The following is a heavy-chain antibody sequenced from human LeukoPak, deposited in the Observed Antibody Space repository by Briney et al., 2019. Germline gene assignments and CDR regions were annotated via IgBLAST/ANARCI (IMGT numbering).Heavy chain of an antibody. D-gene: IGHD3-3*01. CDR3: ARDRAWNYSDY. CDR1: GFTFSRHG. J-gene: IGHJ4*02. Sequence: PGGSLRLSCAPSGFTFSRHGMHGVRQAPGKGLEWVAIISNDGSRKYYAHSVEGRFTISRDNSKNTLYLQMDSLRAEDTAVYYCARDRAWNYSDYWGQGTLVTVSS. CDR2: ISNDGSRK. V-gene: IGHV3-30*03.